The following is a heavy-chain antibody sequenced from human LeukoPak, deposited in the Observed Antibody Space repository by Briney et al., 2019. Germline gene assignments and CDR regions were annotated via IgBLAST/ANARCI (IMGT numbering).Heavy chain of an antibody. J-gene: IGHJ4*02. D-gene: IGHD6-13*01. CDR2: INPDGNKS. V-gene: IGHV3-7*02. CDR3: ARGPQSAAAGIFDY. CDR1: GFTLSSYW. Sequence: GGSLRLSCAASGFTLSSYWMSWVRQAPGKRLELLASINPDGNKSFYVDSVKGRFTISRDNSKNTPYLQMNSLRAEDTAVYFCARGPQSAAAGIFDYWGQGTLVTVSS.